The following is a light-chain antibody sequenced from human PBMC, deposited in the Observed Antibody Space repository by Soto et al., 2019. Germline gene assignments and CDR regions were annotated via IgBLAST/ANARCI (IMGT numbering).Light chain of an antibody. Sequence: EIVLTQSPATLSLAPEERATLSCRASQSVSSYLAWYQQKPGQAPRLLIYDASNRATGIPARFSGSGSGTDFTLTISSLEPEDFAVYYCLQRSNWPTFGQGTKLEIK. CDR2: DAS. CDR3: LQRSNWPT. V-gene: IGKV3-11*01. CDR1: QSVSSY. J-gene: IGKJ2*01.